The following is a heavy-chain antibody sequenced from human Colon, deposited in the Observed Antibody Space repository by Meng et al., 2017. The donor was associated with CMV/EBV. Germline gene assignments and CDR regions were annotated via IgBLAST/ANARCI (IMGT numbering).Heavy chain of an antibody. CDR1: GGSISGYY. CDR2: IYYKGGNGGT. V-gene: IGHV4-59*01. Sequence: VPLQGSGPGLLKPSETLSLTGIVSGGSISGYYWNWIRQSPGKGLEWIGYIYYKGGNGGTYYNPSLKSRVTMSVDTSKNQFSLKMTSVTAADTAVYYCVRDKSNRLDFWGQGTLVTVSS. CDR3: VRDKSNRLDF. D-gene: IGHD1-14*01. J-gene: IGHJ4*02.